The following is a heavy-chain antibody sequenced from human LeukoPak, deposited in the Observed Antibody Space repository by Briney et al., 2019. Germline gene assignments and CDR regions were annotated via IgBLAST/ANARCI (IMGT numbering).Heavy chain of an antibody. CDR2: IWYDGSNK. V-gene: IGHV3-33*06. J-gene: IGHJ4*02. Sequence: GGSLRLSCAASGFTFSSYGMHWVRQAPGKGLEWVAVIWYDGSNKYYADSVKGRFTISRDNSKNTLYLQMNSLRAEDTAVYYCAKDHRRDGYNSDRYWGQGTLVTVSS. D-gene: IGHD5-24*01. CDR1: GFTFSSYG. CDR3: AKDHRRDGYNSDRY.